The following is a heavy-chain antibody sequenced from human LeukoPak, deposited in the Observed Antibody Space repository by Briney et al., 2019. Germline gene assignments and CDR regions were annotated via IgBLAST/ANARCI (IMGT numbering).Heavy chain of an antibody. CDR1: GGSISGYY. CDR3: AREAVALPFDP. CDR2: IHYSGNT. Sequence: KTSETLSLTCTVSGGSISGYYWVWIRQTPGKGLEWIGYIHYSGNTRYNPSLESRVTMSVDTSKNQFSLSLSSVTPADTAIYYCAREAVALPFDPWGQGTLVTVSS. D-gene: IGHD1-7*01. V-gene: IGHV4-59*01. J-gene: IGHJ5*02.